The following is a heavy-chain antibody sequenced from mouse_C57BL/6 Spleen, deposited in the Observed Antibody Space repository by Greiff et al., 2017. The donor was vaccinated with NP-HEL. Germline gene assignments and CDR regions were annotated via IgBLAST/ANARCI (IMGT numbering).Heavy chain of an antibody. D-gene: IGHD1-1*02. CDR1: GYTFTSYW. CDR3: ARRGGRLSSMDY. J-gene: IGHJ4*01. Sequence: QVQLQQPGAELVRPGSSVKLSCKASGYTFTSYWMHWVKQRPIQGLEWIGNIDPSDSDTHYNQKFKDKATLTVDKSSSTAYMQLSRLTSEDSAVYYCARRGGRLSSMDYWGQGTSVTVSS. V-gene: IGHV1-52*01. CDR2: IDPSDSDT.